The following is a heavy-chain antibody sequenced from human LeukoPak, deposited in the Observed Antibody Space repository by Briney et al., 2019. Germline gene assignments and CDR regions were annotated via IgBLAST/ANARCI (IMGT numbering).Heavy chain of an antibody. CDR2: VYHSGST. D-gene: IGHD5-18*01. CDR1: GGSVSSHY. J-gene: IGHJ4*02. Sequence: SETLSLTCTVSGGSVSSHYWSWIRQPPDKGLEWIGYVYHSGSTDYNPSLRSRVTISMDTSKNRFSLKLRSVTAADTAVYYCARATVDTAMVWGYWGQGVLVTVSS. V-gene: IGHV4-59*02. CDR3: ARATVDTAMVWGY.